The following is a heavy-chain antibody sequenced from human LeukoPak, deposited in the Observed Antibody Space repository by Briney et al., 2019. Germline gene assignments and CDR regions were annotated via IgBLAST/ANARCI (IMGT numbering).Heavy chain of an antibody. CDR2: IYPGDSDT. CDR1: GYNFATYW. V-gene: IGHV5-51*01. CDR3: ARRTGDPSSRWFDP. Sequence: GESLKISCKGSGYNFATYWIGWVRQMPGKGLEWTGIIYPGDSDTRYSPSFQGQVTISADKSISTAYLQWSSLKASDTAMYYCARRTGDPSSRWFDPWGQGTLVTVSS. D-gene: IGHD7-27*01. J-gene: IGHJ5*02.